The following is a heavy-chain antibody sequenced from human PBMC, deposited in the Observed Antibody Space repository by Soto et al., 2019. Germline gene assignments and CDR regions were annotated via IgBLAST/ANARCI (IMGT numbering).Heavy chain of an antibody. CDR1: GGSISSGDYY. D-gene: IGHD3-3*01. CDR3: ARWWSGSRQGLDH. CDR2: IYYSGST. V-gene: IGHV4-31*03. Sequence: QVQLQESGPGLVKPSQTLSLTCTVSGGSISSGDYYWSWIRQHPGKGLEWIGYIYYSGSTYYNPSLKSRVTISVDTSKNQFSLKLSSVTAADTAVYYCARWWSGSRQGLDHWVQGTLVTVSS. J-gene: IGHJ5*02.